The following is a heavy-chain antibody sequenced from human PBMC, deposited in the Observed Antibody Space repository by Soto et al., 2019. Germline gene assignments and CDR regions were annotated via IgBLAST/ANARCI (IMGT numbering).Heavy chain of an antibody. Sequence: QVQLQESGPGLVKPSGTLSLTCAVSGGSVSSSNWWSWVRQSPGKGLEWMGEIYHSGSAHYNPSLKSRATISLDKSKNPFSLRLTSVTAADTAVYYCARVPGVVVSADDAFDIWGPGTRVIVSS. D-gene: IGHD2-21*02. CDR2: IYHSGSA. CDR1: GGSVSSSNW. J-gene: IGHJ3*02. CDR3: ARVPGVVVSADDAFDI. V-gene: IGHV4-4*02.